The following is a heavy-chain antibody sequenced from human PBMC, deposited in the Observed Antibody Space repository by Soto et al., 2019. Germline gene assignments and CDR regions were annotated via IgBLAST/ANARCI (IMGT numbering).Heavy chain of an antibody. CDR3: ARATYYSDTGGSPPLDY. CDR2: IYYSGSA. D-gene: IGHD3-22*01. J-gene: IGHJ4*02. Sequence: TLSLTCTVSGGSISSGDYYWTWIRQPPGKGLEWIGYIYYSGSANYNPSLKSRVTISVDTSRNQFSLKLNSVTAADTAVYFCARATYYSDTGGSPPLDYWGQGTLVTVSS. CDR1: GGSISSGDYY. V-gene: IGHV4-30-4*01.